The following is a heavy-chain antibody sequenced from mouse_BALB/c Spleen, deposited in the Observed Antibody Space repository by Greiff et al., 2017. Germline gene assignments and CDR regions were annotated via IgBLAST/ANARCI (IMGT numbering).Heavy chain of an antibody. CDR3: ARQGLGGSFAY. D-gene: IGHD4-1*01. V-gene: IGHV1S137*01. CDR2: ISTYYGDA. Sequence: QVQLQQSGAELVRPGVSVKISCKGSGYTFTDYAMHWVKQSHAKSLEWIGVISTYYGDASYNQKFKGKATMTVDKSSSTAYMELARLTSEDSAIYYCARQGLGGSFAYWGQGTLVTVSA. CDR1: GYTFTDYA. J-gene: IGHJ3*01.